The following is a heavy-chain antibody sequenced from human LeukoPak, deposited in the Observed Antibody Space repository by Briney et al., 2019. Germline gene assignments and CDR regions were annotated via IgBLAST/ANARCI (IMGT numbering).Heavy chain of an antibody. CDR2: INSDGSGT. D-gene: IGHD4-23*01. CDR3: ARTEGTVAYDS. CDR1: GFTFSSYW. V-gene: IGHV3-74*01. Sequence: GGSLRLSCAASGFTFSSYWMHWVRQAPGKWLVWVSRINSDGSGTIYADSVRGRFTISRDNAKNTLYLQVNSLRAEDTAVYYCARTEGTVAYDSWGQGTLVTVSS. J-gene: IGHJ5*01.